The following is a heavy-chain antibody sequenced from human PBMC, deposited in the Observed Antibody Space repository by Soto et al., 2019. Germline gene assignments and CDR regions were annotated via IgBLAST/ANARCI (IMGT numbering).Heavy chain of an antibody. Sequence: SVKVSCKASGGTFSSYAISWVRQAPGQGLEWMGGIIPIFGTANYAQKFQGRVTITADESTSTAYMELSSLRFEDTAVYYCARPRLGIAALYGMDVWGQGTTVTVSS. D-gene: IGHD6-13*01. CDR3: ARPRLGIAALYGMDV. CDR1: GGTFSSYA. J-gene: IGHJ6*02. CDR2: IIPIFGTA. V-gene: IGHV1-69*13.